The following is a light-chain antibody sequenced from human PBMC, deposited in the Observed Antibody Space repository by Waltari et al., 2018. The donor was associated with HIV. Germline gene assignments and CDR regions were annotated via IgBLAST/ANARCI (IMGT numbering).Light chain of an antibody. CDR3: QSVDSSETCML. J-gene: IGLJ2*01. V-gene: IGLV3-25*03. CDR2: KDN. Sequence: SYELTPPPSVSVSPGQTARITCSGDGFSKQYVYWYQQKPGQAPVLVIYKDNERPAGIPGRFSGSTSGTTVTLTISGVRAEDEGDYYCQSVDSSETCMLFGGGTKLTVL. CDR1: GFSKQY.